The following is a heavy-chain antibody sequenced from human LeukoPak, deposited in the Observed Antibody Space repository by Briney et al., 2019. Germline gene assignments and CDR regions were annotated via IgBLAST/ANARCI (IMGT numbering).Heavy chain of an antibody. J-gene: IGHJ3*01. CDR3: VVVVEPPDSDGFDV. D-gene: IGHD1-14*01. Sequence: GGSLRLSCAASGFTFGNYWVHWVRRAPGKGVVGVSLINADGSTTTYAGSVKGRFTISRDNARNTLSLQMNSLTIEDTAVYYCVVVVEPPDSDGFDVWGQGTMITVSS. V-gene: IGHV3-74*01. CDR1: GFTFGNYW. CDR2: INADGSTT.